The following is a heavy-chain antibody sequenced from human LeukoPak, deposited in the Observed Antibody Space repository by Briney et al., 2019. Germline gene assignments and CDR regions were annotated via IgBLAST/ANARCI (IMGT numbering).Heavy chain of an antibody. J-gene: IGHJ4*02. Sequence: PGGSLRLSCAASGFTCRSYGMHWVRQAPGKGLEWVAFIRYDGSNKYYADSVKGRFTISRDNSKNTLYLQMNSLRAEDTAVYYCAKEKIQLNPFDYWGQGTLVTVSS. D-gene: IGHD5-18*01. CDR3: AKEKIQLNPFDY. CDR2: IRYDGSNK. CDR1: GFTCRSYG. V-gene: IGHV3-30*02.